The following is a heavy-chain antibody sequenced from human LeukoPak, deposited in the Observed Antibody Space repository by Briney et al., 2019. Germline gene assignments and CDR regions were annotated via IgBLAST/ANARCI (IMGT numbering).Heavy chain of an antibody. Sequence: PGGSLRLSCAASGFTVSSNYMSWVRQAPGKGLEWVSVIYSGGSTYYADSVKGRFTISRDNSKNTLYLQMNSLRAEDTAVYYCARDLYGDYGAYWYFDLWGRGTLVTVSS. CDR2: IYSGGST. CDR1: GFTVSSNY. D-gene: IGHD4-17*01. CDR3: ARDLYGDYGAYWYFDL. V-gene: IGHV3-53*01. J-gene: IGHJ2*01.